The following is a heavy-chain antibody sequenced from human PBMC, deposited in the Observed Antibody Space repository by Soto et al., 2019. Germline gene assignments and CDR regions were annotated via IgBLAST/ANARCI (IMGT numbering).Heavy chain of an antibody. CDR2: IWYDGSNK. CDR1: GFTFSSYG. Sequence: QVQLVESGGGVVQPGRSLRLSCAASGFTFSSYGMHWVRQAPGKGLEWGAVIWYDGSNKYYADSVKGRFTISRDNSKITLYLQRNSLRAEDTAVYYCARDPYYASSGYYYFDYWGQGTLVTVSS. D-gene: IGHD3-22*01. V-gene: IGHV3-33*01. J-gene: IGHJ4*02. CDR3: ARDPYYASSGYYYFDY.